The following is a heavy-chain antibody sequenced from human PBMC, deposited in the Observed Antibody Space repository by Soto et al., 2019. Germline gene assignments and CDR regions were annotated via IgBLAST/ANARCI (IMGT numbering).Heavy chain of an antibody. J-gene: IGHJ3*01. D-gene: IGHD2-8*01. CDR1: GFSFGTPD. V-gene: IGHV3-13*01. Sequence: EVQLVESGGGLVQPGGSLRLSCAASGFSFGTPDMHWGRQTTGKGLQWVSTIGNAGDTHYPDYVKGRFTISRENARNSLYLQMNNLRAGDTAVYYCARTYCINGECYFGTFDLWGQGTMVTVSS. CDR2: IGNAGDT. CDR3: ARTYCINGECYFGTFDL.